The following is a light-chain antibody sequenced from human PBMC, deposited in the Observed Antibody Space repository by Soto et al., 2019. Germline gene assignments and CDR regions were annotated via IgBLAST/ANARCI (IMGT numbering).Light chain of an antibody. V-gene: IGKV3-15*01. J-gene: IGKJ5*01. CDR3: QQYKNWVT. CDR2: DTS. CDR1: QRVSSD. Sequence: EIVLTQSPATLSVSPGERATLSCRASQRVSSDLAWYQQTPGQAPRLLIYDTSTRATGIPARFSGSGSGTEFTLTITSLQSEDFAVYYCQQYKNWVTFGQGTRLEIK.